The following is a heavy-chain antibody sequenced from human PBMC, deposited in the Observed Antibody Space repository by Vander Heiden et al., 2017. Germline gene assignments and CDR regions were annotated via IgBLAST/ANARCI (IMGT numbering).Heavy chain of an antibody. Sequence: EVQLVEAGGGLVKPGGSLRLACAASGFPSSSDSMNWVRQAPGKGLEWVSSISSSSSYIYYADSVKGRFTISRDNAKNSLYLQMNSLRAEDTAVYYCARAHVDTAMPGYRAVIDYWGQGTLVTVSS. CDR2: ISSSSSYI. J-gene: IGHJ4*02. CDR3: ARAHVDTAMPGYRAVIDY. V-gene: IGHV3-21*01. CDR1: GFPSSSDS. D-gene: IGHD5-18*01.